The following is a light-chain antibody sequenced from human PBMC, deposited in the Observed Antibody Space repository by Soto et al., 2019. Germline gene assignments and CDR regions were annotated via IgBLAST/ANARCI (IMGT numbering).Light chain of an antibody. CDR3: SSYAGSNNLV. Sequence: QSALTQPPSASGSPGQSVTISCTGTSSDVGGYNYVSWYQQHPGKAPKLVIYEVSKRPSGVPDRFSGSKSGNTASLTVSGLQDEDEADYYCSSYAGSNNLVFGGGTKVTVL. J-gene: IGLJ2*01. V-gene: IGLV2-8*01. CDR2: EVS. CDR1: SSDVGGYNY.